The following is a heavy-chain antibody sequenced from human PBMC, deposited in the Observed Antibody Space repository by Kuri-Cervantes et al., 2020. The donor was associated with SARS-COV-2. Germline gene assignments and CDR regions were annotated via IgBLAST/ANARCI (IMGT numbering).Heavy chain of an antibody. CDR3: ARGAKVSFYYMDI. V-gene: IGHV3-33*01. J-gene: IGHJ6*03. CDR1: GYTLSAFG. Sequence: GGSLRLSCAASGYTLSAFGMHWVRQAPGKGLEWVAVISYDANKIYYADSVKGRFTISRDNSKNTVDLQMTSLGAEDTAVYYCARGAKVSFYYMDIWGNGTTVTVSS. D-gene: IGHD1-26*01. CDR2: ISYDANKI.